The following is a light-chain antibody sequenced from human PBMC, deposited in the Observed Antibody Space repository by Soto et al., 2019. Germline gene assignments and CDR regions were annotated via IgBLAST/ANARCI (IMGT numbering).Light chain of an antibody. V-gene: IGKV1-39*01. J-gene: IGKJ1*01. Sequence: GDRVTITCRASQSISSYLNWYQQKPGKAPKLLIYAASSLQSGVPSRFSGSGSVKDFTLTISSLQPEDFATYYCQQSYSTPRTFGQGTKVEIK. CDR2: AAS. CDR3: QQSYSTPRT. CDR1: QSISSY.